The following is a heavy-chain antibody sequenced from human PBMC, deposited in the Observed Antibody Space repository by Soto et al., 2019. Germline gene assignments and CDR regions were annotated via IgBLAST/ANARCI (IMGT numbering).Heavy chain of an antibody. D-gene: IGHD2-2*01. CDR2: MSSNNAYI. Sequence: GGSLRLSCAASGFTFRSFTMNWVRQAPGKGLEWVSTMSSNNAYIYYTDALRGRFTISRDKAKSSLHLRVNSLRTEVTVVYCCTRDASRASCDRDWFDPWGPGTLVTVSS. CDR3: TRDASRASCDRDWFDP. CDR1: GFTFRSFT. V-gene: IGHV3-21*01. J-gene: IGHJ5*02.